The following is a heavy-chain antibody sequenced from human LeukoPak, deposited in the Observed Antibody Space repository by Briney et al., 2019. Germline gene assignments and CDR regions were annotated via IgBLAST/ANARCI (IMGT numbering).Heavy chain of an antibody. CDR3: ARYYDYVWGSYRYTPSPADAFDI. CDR2: INSDGSST. D-gene: IGHD3-16*02. J-gene: IGHJ3*02. CDR1: GCTFSSYW. Sequence: PGGSLRLSCTASGCTFSSYWMHWVREAPGKGLVWVSRINSDGSSTSYADSVKGRFTISRDNAKNTLYLQMNSLRAEDTAVYYCARYYDYVWGSYRYTPSPADAFDIWGQGTMVTVSS. V-gene: IGHV3-74*01.